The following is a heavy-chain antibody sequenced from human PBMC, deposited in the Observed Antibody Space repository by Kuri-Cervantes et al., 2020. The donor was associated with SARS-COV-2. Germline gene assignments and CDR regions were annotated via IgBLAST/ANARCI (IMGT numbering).Heavy chain of an antibody. D-gene: IGHD1-26*01. CDR3: GREDWFDP. J-gene: IGHJ5*02. CDR2: IRYDGSNK. CDR1: GFTFSSYG. Sequence: GGSLRLSCAGSGFTFSSYGMHWVRQAPGKGLEWVAFIRYDGSNKYYADSVKGRFTISRDNSKNSLYLQMNSLRAEDTAVYYCGREDWFDPWGQGTLVTVSS. V-gene: IGHV3-30*02.